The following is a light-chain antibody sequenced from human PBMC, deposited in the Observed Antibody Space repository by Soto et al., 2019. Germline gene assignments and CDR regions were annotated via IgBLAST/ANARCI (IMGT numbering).Light chain of an antibody. J-gene: IGLJ2*01. CDR3: SSYTTTSTLV. CDR2: EVS. CDR1: SRDVGAYNY. Sequence: QSALTQPASVSGSPGQSITISCTGTSRDVGAYNYVSWYQQHPGKAPKLIISEVSDRPSGISARFTGSKSGNMASLTISGLQTEDEADYFCSSYTTTSTLVFGGGTKLTVL. V-gene: IGLV2-14*01.